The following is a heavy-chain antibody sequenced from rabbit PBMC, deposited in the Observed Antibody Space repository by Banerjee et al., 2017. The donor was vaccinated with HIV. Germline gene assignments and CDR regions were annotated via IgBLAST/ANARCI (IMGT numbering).Heavy chain of an antibody. CDR2: IYTGSSGST. CDR1: GFSFSTNYW. D-gene: IGHD1-1*01. CDR3: ARDVSAWTTVSDYLVPNYFNL. Sequence: QEQLVESGGGLVQPEGSLTLTCTASGFSFSTNYWICWVRQAPGKGLEWIGCIYTGSSGSTYYASWAKGRFTISKTSTTVTLQMPSLTAADTATYFCARDVSAWTTVSDYLVPNYFNLWGQGTLVTVS. J-gene: IGHJ4*01. V-gene: IGHV1S45*01.